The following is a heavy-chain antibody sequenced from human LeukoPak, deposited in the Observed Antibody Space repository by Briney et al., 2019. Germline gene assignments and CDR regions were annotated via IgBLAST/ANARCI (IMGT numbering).Heavy chain of an antibody. CDR2: INRDGSST. D-gene: IGHD5-18*01. CDR1: GFTFSSYW. V-gene: IGHV3-74*01. Sequence: PGGSLRLSCAASGFTFSSYWMHWVRQAPGKGLVWVSRINRDGSSTTYADSVKGRFTLSRHDARNTLYLQMNSLRAEDTAVYYCARAHATAMADYWGQGTLVTVSS. CDR3: ARAHATAMADY. J-gene: IGHJ4*02.